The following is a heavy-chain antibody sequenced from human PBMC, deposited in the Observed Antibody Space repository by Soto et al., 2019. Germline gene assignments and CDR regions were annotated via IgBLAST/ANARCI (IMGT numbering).Heavy chain of an antibody. CDR2: SIPIFGTA. V-gene: IGHV1-69*01. CDR1: GGTFNNYP. J-gene: IGHJ6*02. Sequence: QVQLVQSGAEVKKPASSVKVSCKASGGTFNNYPITWVRQAPGEGLEWMGGSIPIFGTANYAQNFQGRVTISLDESTSTAYMELSSLRSEDTAVYYCARGRGYSGDDHYYYFDMDVWGHGPTVTVSS. D-gene: IGHD5-12*01. CDR3: ARGRGYSGDDHYYYFDMDV.